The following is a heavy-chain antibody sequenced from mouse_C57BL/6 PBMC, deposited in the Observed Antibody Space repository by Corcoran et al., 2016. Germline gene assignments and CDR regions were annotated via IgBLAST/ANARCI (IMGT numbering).Heavy chain of an antibody. CDR1: GYTFTPYG. CDR2: INTYSGVP. Sequence: QIPLVQSGPELKKPGETVKISCKASGYTFTPYGMNWVKQAPGKGLKWMGWINTYSGVPTYADDFKGRFAFSLETSASTAYLQINNLKNEDTATYFCARSITTVVATDYWGQGTTLTVSS. J-gene: IGHJ2*01. CDR3: ARSITTVVATDY. V-gene: IGHV9-3*01. D-gene: IGHD1-1*01.